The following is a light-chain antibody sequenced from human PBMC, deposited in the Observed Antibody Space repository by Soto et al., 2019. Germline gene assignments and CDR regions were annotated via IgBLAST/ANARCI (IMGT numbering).Light chain of an antibody. V-gene: IGKV3-20*01. CDR2: GAS. Sequence: EIVLTQSPGTLSLSPGERATLSCRASQSVSSSYLAWYQQKPGHAPRLLIYGASSRATGIPDRFSGSGSGTDSNLTISSLEPEDFAVYYCQQYGSSPPYTFGQGTKLEIK. J-gene: IGKJ2*01. CDR3: QQYGSSPPYT. CDR1: QSVSSSY.